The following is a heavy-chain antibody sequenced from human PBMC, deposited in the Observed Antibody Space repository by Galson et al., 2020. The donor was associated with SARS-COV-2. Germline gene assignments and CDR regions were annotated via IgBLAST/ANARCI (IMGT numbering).Heavy chain of an antibody. J-gene: IGHJ6*03. CDR2: IYSGGGT. CDR3: ARAQSGGSRYYYYMDV. Sequence: QLGESLKISCAASGFTVSSNYMSWVRQAPGKGLEWVSVIYSGGGTYYADSVKGRFTISRDNSKNTLYLQMNSLRVEDTAVYYCARAQSGGSRYYYYMDVWGKGTTVTISS. CDR1: GFTVSSNY. D-gene: IGHD2-15*01. V-gene: IGHV3-66*02.